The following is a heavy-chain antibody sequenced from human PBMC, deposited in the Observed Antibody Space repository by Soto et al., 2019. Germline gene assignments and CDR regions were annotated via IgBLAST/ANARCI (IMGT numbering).Heavy chain of an antibody. CDR2: ISGSGGST. V-gene: IGHV3-23*01. J-gene: IGHJ5*02. CDR1: GFTFSSYA. Sequence: EVQLLESGGGLVQPGGSLRLSCAASGFTFSSYAMSWVRQAPGKGLERVSGISGSGGSTYYADSVKGRFTSSRDNSKNTLYLQMNSLRAEDTAVYYCAKDPWYNWNYEGWFDPWGQGTLVTVSS. CDR3: AKDPWYNWNYEGWFDP. D-gene: IGHD1-7*01.